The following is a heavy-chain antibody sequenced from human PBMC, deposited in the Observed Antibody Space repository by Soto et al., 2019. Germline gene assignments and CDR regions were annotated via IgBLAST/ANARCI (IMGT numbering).Heavy chain of an antibody. J-gene: IGHJ4*02. V-gene: IGHV3-15*07. CDR3: SACYGFWGGHTPL. CDR2: IKSKADGETT. Sequence: EVQLVESGGGLVKPGGSLGLSCAASGLTFKNVWMHWVRQAPGKGLEWVGRIKSKADGETTDYTEPVKCRFTISRDDSKNTLYLQMNSLKAEDTAVYYCSACYGFWGGHTPLWGQGTLVTVSS. D-gene: IGHD3-3*01. CDR1: GLTFKNVW.